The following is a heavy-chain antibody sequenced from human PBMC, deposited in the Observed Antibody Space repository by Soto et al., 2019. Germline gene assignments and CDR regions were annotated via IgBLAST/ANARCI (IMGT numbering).Heavy chain of an antibody. V-gene: IGHV4-30-2*01. J-gene: IGHJ4*02. CDR1: GVA. CDR2: IYHSGST. D-gene: IGHD3-16*01. CDR3: ARGPPFH. Sequence: GVAGSWKKKPPGKGLEWIGYIYHSGSTYYNPSLKSRVTISVDRSKNQFSLTQSSVTAADTAVYYCARGPPFHWGQGTLVTVSS.